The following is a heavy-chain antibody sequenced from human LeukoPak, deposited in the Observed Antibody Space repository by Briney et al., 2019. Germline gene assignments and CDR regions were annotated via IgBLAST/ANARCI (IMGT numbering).Heavy chain of an antibody. CDR1: GFTFSSYR. D-gene: IGHD5-18*01. CDR3: ARGVDTAVITGGYNWFDP. V-gene: IGHV3-74*01. Sequence: PGGSLRLSCAASGFTFSSYRMHWVRQAPGKGLVWVSRINTDGSDTNYADSVKGRFTISRDNAKNTLSLQMNSLRAEDTAVYYCARGVDTAVITGGYNWFDPWGQGTPVTVSS. J-gene: IGHJ5*02. CDR2: INTDGSDT.